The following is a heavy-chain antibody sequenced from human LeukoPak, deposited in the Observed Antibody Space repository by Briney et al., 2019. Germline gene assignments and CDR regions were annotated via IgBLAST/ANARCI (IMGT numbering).Heavy chain of an antibody. J-gene: IGHJ5*02. CDR1: GFTFSGYA. V-gene: IGHV3-23*01. CDR3: AKGSGSGWYGWFAP. CDR2: IEASGGAT. Sequence: GESLRLSCAAPGFTFSGYAMYWVRRAPGKGLEWVSSIEASGGATYYADSVKGRFTISRDNSKNTFYLQMNSLRAEDTALYYCAKGSGSGWYGWFAPWGQGTLVTVSS. D-gene: IGHD6-19*01.